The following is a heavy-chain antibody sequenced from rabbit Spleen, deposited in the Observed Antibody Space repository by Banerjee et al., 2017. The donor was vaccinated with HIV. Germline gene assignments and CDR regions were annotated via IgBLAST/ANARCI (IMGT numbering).Heavy chain of an antibody. J-gene: IGHJ4*01. CDR3: ARDLAGAIGWNFYL. D-gene: IGHD4-1*01. CDR2: INAATGNP. CDR1: SFSFSDRDV. V-gene: IGHV1S45*01. Sequence: QEQLVESGGGLVKPGASLTLTCKASSFSFSDRDVMCWVRQAPGKGLEWIACINAATGNPFDATWANGLFSISRTSSTAVTLQMTSLTAADAATYLCARDLAGAIGWNFYLWGPGTLVTVS.